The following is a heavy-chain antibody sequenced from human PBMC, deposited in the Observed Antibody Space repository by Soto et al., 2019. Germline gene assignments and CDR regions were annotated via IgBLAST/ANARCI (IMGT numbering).Heavy chain of an antibody. CDR2: ISARADAK. J-gene: IGHJ4*02. D-gene: IGHD3-3*01. CDR1: GLTFNDSA. Sequence: GSLRLSCTASGLTFNDSAMTWVRQAPGKGLEWVSGISARADAKYYAASVRGRFTIFRDNSRRTVSLQMNSLRVDDTAVYYCASSLLQWVRKPPYYWGLRALVTVSS. V-gene: IGHV3-23*01. CDR3: ASSLLQWVRKPPYY.